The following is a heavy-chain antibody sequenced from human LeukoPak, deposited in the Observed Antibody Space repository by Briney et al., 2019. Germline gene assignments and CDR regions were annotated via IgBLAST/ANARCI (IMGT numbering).Heavy chain of an antibody. J-gene: IGHJ6*03. D-gene: IGHD3-10*01. Sequence: ASVKVSCKASGYTFTGYYIHWVRQAPGQGLEWMGWINPNSGGTNYAQKFQGRVTMTRDTSISTAYMELSRLRSDDTAVYYCARGPPPTGSGSYYWYYYYYMDVWGKGTTVTISS. CDR2: INPNSGGT. CDR1: GYTFTGYY. V-gene: IGHV1-2*02. CDR3: ARGPPPTGSGSYYWYYYYYMDV.